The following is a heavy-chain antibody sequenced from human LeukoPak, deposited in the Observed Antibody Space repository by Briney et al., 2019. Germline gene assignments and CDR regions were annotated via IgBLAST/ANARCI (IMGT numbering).Heavy chain of an antibody. D-gene: IGHD6-6*01. J-gene: IGHJ4*02. V-gene: IGHV1-58*01. CDR2: IVVGSGNT. CDR1: GFTFTSSA. CDR3: AADGNSSSFDY. Sequence: SVKASCKASGFTFTSSAVQWVRQARGQRLEWIGWIVVGSGNTNYAQKFQERVTITRDMSTSTAYMELSSLRSEDTAVYYCAADGNSSSFDYWGQGTLVTVSS.